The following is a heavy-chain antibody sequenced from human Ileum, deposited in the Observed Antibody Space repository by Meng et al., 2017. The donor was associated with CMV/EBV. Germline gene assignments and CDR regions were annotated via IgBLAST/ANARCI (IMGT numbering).Heavy chain of an antibody. J-gene: IGHJ3*02. Sequence: GGSLRLSFAASGFAFRSYWMSWVRQAPGKGLEWVANIKQDGSETYYVDSVKGRFTISRDNAKNSLYLQRNSLRAEDTAVYYCATYCTDTVCRAFDIWGQGTMVTVSS. CDR2: IKQDGSET. D-gene: IGHD2-8*01. CDR1: GFAFRSYW. CDR3: ATYCTDTVCRAFDI. V-gene: IGHV3-7*01.